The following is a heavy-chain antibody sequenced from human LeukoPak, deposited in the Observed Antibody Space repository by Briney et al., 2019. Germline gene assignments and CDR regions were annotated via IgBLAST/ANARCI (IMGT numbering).Heavy chain of an antibody. CDR3: ARDRSYGDYDY. Sequence: PSETLSLTCTVSGGSISSYYWSWIRQPPGKGLEWIGYIYYSRSTNYNPSLKSRVTISVDTSKNQFSLKLSSVTAADTAVYYCARDRSYGDYDYWGQGTLVTVSS. J-gene: IGHJ4*02. CDR1: GGSISSYY. CDR2: IYYSRST. V-gene: IGHV4-59*12. D-gene: IGHD4-17*01.